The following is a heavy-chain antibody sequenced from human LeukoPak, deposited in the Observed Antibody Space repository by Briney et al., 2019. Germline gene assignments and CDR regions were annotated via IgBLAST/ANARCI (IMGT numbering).Heavy chain of an antibody. Sequence: ASVKVSCKASGYTFTSYGISWVRQAPGQGLEWMGWISAYNGNTNYAQMLQGRVTMTTDTSTSTAYMELRSLRSDDTAVYYCARIEIRITYDLNAFDIWGQGTMVTASS. D-gene: IGHD3/OR15-3a*01. CDR2: ISAYNGNT. J-gene: IGHJ3*02. CDR3: ARIEIRITYDLNAFDI. CDR1: GYTFTSYG. V-gene: IGHV1-18*01.